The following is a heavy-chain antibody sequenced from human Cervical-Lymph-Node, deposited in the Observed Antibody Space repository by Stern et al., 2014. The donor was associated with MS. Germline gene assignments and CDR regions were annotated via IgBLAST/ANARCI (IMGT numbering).Heavy chain of an antibody. V-gene: IGHV1-46*03. CDR3: ANPLPYAN. J-gene: IGHJ1*01. D-gene: IGHD4-17*01. Sequence: VQLVESGAEVKKPGASVKGSCKASGDTFATYPIHWLRQAPGQGPVWMGIVNPTDGRTTYAQTFKGRVTMTRDTSTRTVYMELRSLRPEDTAMYFCANPLPYANWGQGTRVTVSS. CDR1: GDTFATYP. CDR2: VNPTDGRT.